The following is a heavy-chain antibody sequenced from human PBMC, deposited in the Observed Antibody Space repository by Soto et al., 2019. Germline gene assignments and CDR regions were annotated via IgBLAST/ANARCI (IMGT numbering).Heavy chain of an antibody. Sequence: GSLRLSCAASGFTFSDYYMSWIRQAPGKGLEWVSYISSSGSTIYYADSVKGRFTISRDNAKNSLYLQMNSLRAEDTAVYYCARVYSSSSGNYYYYYYMDVWGKGTTVTVSS. CDR1: GFTFSDYY. D-gene: IGHD6-6*01. J-gene: IGHJ6*03. CDR3: ARVYSSSSGNYYYYYYMDV. V-gene: IGHV3-11*01. CDR2: ISSSGSTI.